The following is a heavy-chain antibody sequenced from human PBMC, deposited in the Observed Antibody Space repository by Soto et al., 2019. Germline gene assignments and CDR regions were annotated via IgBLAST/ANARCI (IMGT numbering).Heavy chain of an antibody. J-gene: IGHJ4*02. V-gene: IGHV1-3*05. CDR3: ESNIVVVPALDS. D-gene: IGHD2-21*02. CDR2: INAGNGNT. CDR1: GYTFTSYA. Sequence: QVQLVQSGAEEKKPGASVKVSCKASGYTFTSYAMHWVLQAPGQRLEWMGWINAGNGNTKYSQKFQGRVTITRDTTASTAYMELCSLRPEDTAVYYCESNIVVVPALDSWGQGPLVTVSS.